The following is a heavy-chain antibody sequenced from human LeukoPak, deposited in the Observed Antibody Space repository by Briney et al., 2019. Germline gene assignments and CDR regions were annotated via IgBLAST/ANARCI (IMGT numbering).Heavy chain of an antibody. D-gene: IGHD6-19*01. CDR1: GFMFSSNW. CDR3: AKAGQWLAPGDY. CDR2: ISYDGSNK. J-gene: IGHJ4*02. Sequence: GGSLRLSCAASGFMFSSNWMSWVRLAPGKGLEWVAVISYDGSNKYYADSVKGRFTISRDNSKNTLYLQMNSLRVEDTAVYYCAKAGQWLAPGDYWGQGTLVTVSS. V-gene: IGHV3-30*18.